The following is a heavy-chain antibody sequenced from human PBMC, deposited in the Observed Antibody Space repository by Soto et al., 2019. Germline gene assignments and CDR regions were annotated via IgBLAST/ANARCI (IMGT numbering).Heavy chain of an antibody. Sequence: RRLSCAASGFTFSSYSMNWVRQAPGKGLEWVSYISSSSSTIYYADSVKGRFTISRDNAKNSLYLQMNSLRDEDTAVYYCARAGGRNYIVVVTAMDYYYGMDVWGQGTTVTVSS. CDR2: ISSSSSTI. CDR1: GFTFSSYS. V-gene: IGHV3-48*02. CDR3: ARAGGRNYIVVVTAMDYYYGMDV. D-gene: IGHD2-21*02. J-gene: IGHJ6*02.